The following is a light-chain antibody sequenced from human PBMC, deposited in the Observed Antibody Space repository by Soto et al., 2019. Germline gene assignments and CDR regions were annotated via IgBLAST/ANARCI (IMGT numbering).Light chain of an antibody. CDR1: ESVGSN. Sequence: EIEMTQSPATLSVSPGERATLSCRASESVGSNVAWYQQKPGQAPRVLIYGASIRATGIPARFSGSGSGTAFSLTISSLQSDDFVVYYCQLHGNRTLITFGQGTRLEIK. CDR2: GAS. V-gene: IGKV3-15*01. CDR3: QLHGNRTLIT. J-gene: IGKJ5*01.